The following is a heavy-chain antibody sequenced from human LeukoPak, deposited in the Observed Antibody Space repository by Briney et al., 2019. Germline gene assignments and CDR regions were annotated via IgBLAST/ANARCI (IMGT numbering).Heavy chain of an antibody. J-gene: IGHJ4*02. CDR2: ISGSGSST. D-gene: IGHD1-26*01. CDR3: AKPSLIVGATVGFDY. V-gene: IGHV3-23*01. Sequence: GGSLRLSCAASGLTFSSYAMSWVRQAPGKGLEWVSAISGSGSSTYYADSVKGRFTISRDNSKNTLYLQMNSLRAEDTAVYYCAKPSLIVGATVGFDYWGQGTLVTVSS. CDR1: GLTFSSYA.